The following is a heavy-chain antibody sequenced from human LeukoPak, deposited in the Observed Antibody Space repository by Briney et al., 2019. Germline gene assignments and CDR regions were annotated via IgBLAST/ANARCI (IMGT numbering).Heavy chain of an antibody. J-gene: IGHJ3*02. CDR3: AKDTSYYYGSGSYHGAFDI. CDR2: ISWNSGSI. Sequence: PGRSLRLSCAASGFTFDDYAMNWVRQAPGKGLEWVSGISWNSGSIGYADSVKGRFTISRDNAKNSLYLQMNSLRAEDTALYYCAKDTSYYYGSGSYHGAFDIWGQGTMVTVSS. V-gene: IGHV3-9*01. D-gene: IGHD3-10*01. CDR1: GFTFDDYA.